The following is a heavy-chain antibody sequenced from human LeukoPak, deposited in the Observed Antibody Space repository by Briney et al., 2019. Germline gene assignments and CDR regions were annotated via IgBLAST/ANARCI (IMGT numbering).Heavy chain of an antibody. CDR1: GVTFSRYA. Sequence: GGSLRLSCSASGVTFSRYAMHWVRQAPGKGLEYVSGINDNGGRTHYGDSVKGRFSISRDNPKNTLHLQMSTLRAEDTALYYSVKDVGGSYAFDYWGQGILVTVAS. V-gene: IGHV3-64D*09. CDR3: VKDVGGSYAFDY. D-gene: IGHD1-26*01. J-gene: IGHJ4*02. CDR2: INDNGGRT.